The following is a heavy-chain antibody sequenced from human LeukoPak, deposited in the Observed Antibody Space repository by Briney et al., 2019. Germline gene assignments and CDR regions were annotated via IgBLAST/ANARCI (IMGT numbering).Heavy chain of an antibody. D-gene: IGHD2-2*01. Sequence: ASVKVSCKASGYNFTSYGISWVRQAPGQGLEWMGWISAYNGNTNYAQKLQGRVTMTTDTSTSTAYMELRSLRSDDTAVYYCASPIRSGCSSTSCSLDYWGQGTLVTVSS. CDR3: ASPIRSGCSSTSCSLDY. J-gene: IGHJ4*02. CDR1: GYNFTSYG. V-gene: IGHV1-18*01. CDR2: ISAYNGNT.